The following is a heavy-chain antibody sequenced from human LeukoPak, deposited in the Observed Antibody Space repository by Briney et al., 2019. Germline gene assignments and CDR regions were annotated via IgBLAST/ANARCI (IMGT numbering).Heavy chain of an antibody. CDR3: ARALRPGGGSYYFDY. J-gene: IGHJ4*02. CDR2: IYYSGST. Sequence: PSETLSLTCTVSGGSVSSGGYFWTWIRQHPGKGLEWIGYIYYSGSTYFNPSLKSRITTSVDTSENQFSLKLSSVTAADTAVYYCARALRPGGGSYYFDYWGQGTLVTVSS. D-gene: IGHD3-16*01. V-gene: IGHV4-31*03. CDR1: GGSVSSGGYF.